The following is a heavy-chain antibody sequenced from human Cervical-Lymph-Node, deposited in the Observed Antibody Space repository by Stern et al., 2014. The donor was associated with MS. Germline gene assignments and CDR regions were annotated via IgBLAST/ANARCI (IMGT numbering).Heavy chain of an antibody. Sequence: QVQLQESGPGLVKPSETLSLTCTVSGGSISSYYWSWIRQPPGKGLEWIGYIYYSGSTNYNPSLKSRVTISVDTSKNQFSLQLSLVTAADTAVYYCARHSPSTMVRGVIKGDWFDPWGQGTLVTVSS. CDR3: ARHSPSTMVRGVIKGDWFDP. J-gene: IGHJ5*02. V-gene: IGHV4-59*08. CDR2: IYYSGST. D-gene: IGHD3-10*01. CDR1: GGSISSYY.